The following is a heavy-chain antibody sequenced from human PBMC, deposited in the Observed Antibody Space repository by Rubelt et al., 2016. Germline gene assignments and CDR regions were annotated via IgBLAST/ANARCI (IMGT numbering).Heavy chain of an antibody. D-gene: IGHD2-15*01. CDR3: AREGFVAENY. V-gene: IGHV3-23*01. CDR2: LSGSGDST. CDR1: A. J-gene: IGHJ4*02. Sequence: AMSWVRQAPGKGLEWVSALSGSGDSTYYADSVKGRFTISRDSAKNSLYLQMNSLKAEDTAVYYCAREGFVAENYWGQGALVTVSA.